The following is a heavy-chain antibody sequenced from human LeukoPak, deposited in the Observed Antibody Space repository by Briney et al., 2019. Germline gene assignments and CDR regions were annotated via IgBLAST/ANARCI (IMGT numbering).Heavy chain of an antibody. CDR2: IYYSGST. D-gene: IGHD6-19*01. Sequence: SETLSLTCTVSGGSISSYYWSWIRQPPGKGLEWIGYIYYSGSTNYNPSLKSRVTISVDTSKNQFSLKLSSVTAADTAVYYCARGRSSGWSNYWGQGTLVTVSS. V-gene: IGHV4-59*08. CDR3: ARGRSSGWSNY. J-gene: IGHJ4*02. CDR1: GGSISSYY.